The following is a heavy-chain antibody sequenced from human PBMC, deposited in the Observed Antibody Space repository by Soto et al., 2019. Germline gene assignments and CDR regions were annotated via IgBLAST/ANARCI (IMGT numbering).Heavy chain of an antibody. CDR2: IYYSGST. V-gene: IGHV4-59*01. CDR3: ARGSSGWPPRLAY. Sequence: QVQLQESGPGLVKPSETLSLNCTVSGGPISSYYWSWIRQSPGKGLEWIGYIYYSGSTNYNPSLKSRVTISVDTFKNLFSLELSSVTAADTAVYYCARGSSGWPPRLAYWGQGTLVTVSS. CDR1: GGPISSYY. J-gene: IGHJ4*02. D-gene: IGHD6-19*01.